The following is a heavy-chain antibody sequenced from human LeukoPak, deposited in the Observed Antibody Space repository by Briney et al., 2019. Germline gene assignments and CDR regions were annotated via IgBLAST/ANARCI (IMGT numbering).Heavy chain of an antibody. V-gene: IGHV3-7*01. D-gene: IGHD3-10*01. Sequence: PTGGSLRLSCVASGFTFRTDWMSWVRQAPGKGPEWVASIKDDGSEIYYVDSVRGRFTISRDNAKNSLYLQMNSLRAEDTAVYYCARVWNWGQGSLVTVSS. CDR3: ARVWN. J-gene: IGHJ4*02. CDR1: GFTFRTDW. CDR2: IKDDGSEI.